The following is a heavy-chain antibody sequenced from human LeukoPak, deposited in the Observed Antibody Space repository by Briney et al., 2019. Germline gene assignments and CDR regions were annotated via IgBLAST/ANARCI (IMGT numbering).Heavy chain of an antibody. Sequence: GGSLRLSCAASGFTVSSNYMSWVRQAPGQGLEWVSVIYSGGSTYYADSVKGRFTIHRYNSKNTLYLQMKSLRAEDTAVYYCVSEGGYDFWSGYYRGAFDYWGQGTLVTVSS. CDR3: VSEGGYDFWSGYYRGAFDY. D-gene: IGHD3-3*01. CDR2: IYSGGST. V-gene: IGHV3-66*02. J-gene: IGHJ4*02. CDR1: GFTVSSNY.